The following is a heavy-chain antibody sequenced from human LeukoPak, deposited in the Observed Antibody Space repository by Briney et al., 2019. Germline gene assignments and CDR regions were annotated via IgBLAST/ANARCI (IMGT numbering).Heavy chain of an antibody. Sequence: SETLSLTCTVSGGCISSYYWSWIRQSPGKGLEWIGYIHYTGSTNYNPSLKSRVTISVETSKNQFSLKLKSVTAADTAVYYCARGGYYGSGNDFRFDPWGQGTLVTVSS. D-gene: IGHD3-10*01. CDR3: ARGGYYGSGNDFRFDP. V-gene: IGHV4-59*01. CDR2: IHYTGST. J-gene: IGHJ5*02. CDR1: GGCISSYY.